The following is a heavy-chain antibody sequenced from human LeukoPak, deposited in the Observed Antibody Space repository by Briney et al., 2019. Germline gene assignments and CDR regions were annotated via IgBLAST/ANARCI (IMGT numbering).Heavy chain of an antibody. D-gene: IGHD1-26*01. CDR3: AKDGNSGYNMDV. CDR1: GFTFSDYY. CDR2: ISSSGSTI. J-gene: IGHJ6*03. Sequence: KSGGSLRLSCAASGFTFSDYYMSWIRQAPGKGLEWVSYISSSGSTIYYADSVKGRFTISRDNSKNTLYLQMNSLRAEDTVVYYCAKDGNSGYNMDVWGKGTTVTVSS. V-gene: IGHV3-11*01.